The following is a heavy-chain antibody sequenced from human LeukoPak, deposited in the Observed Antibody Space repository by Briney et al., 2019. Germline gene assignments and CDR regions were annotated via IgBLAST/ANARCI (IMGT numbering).Heavy chain of an antibody. CDR2: LNWNGDNT. CDR3: ARERLVDYSFYYMDV. J-gene: IGHJ6*03. D-gene: IGHD6-6*01. V-gene: IGHV3-20*04. Sequence: GGSLRLSCAASGFIFDDYAMSWVRQAPGKGLEWVSGLNWNGDNTLYADSVKGRFTISRDNAKNSLYLQMNSLRAEDTALYYCARERLVDYSFYYMDVWGKGTAVTVSS. CDR1: GFIFDDYA.